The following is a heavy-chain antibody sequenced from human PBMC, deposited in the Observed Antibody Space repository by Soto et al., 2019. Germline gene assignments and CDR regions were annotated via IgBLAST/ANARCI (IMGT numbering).Heavy chain of an antibody. D-gene: IGHD3-10*01. CDR2: TSAYNGNT. V-gene: IGHV1-18*01. CDR3: VGDLDGSGSYYTYY. CDR1: GYMFISYG. Sequence: ASVKVSCKASGYMFISYGINWVRQAPEQGLEWMGGTSAYNGNTKYAQSLQGRATMTTDSATSRAYMEMRSLRSHDTAVYYCVGDLDGSGSYYTYYWGPGTLGTVAS. J-gene: IGHJ4*02.